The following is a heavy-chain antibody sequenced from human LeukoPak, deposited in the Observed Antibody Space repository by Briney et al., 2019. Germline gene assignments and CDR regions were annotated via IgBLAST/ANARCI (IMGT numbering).Heavy chain of an antibody. V-gene: IGHV3-30*18. Sequence: GGSLRLSCAASGFTFSSYGMHWVRQVPGKGLEWVAVISYDGSNKYYADSVKGRFTISRDNSKNTLYLQMNSLRAEDTAVYYCAKGAIAALDYWGQGTLVTVSS. CDR2: ISYDGSNK. CDR1: GFTFSSYG. J-gene: IGHJ4*02. D-gene: IGHD6-13*01. CDR3: AKGAIAALDY.